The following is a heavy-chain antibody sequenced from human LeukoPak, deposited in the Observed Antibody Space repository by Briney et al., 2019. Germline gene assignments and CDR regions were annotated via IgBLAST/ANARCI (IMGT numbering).Heavy chain of an antibody. J-gene: IGHJ1*01. CDR2: ISAYNGNT. V-gene: IGHV1-18*01. CDR1: GYTFTSYG. Sequence: ASVKVSCKASGYTFTSYGISWVRQAPGQGLEWMGWISAYNGNTNYAQKLQGRVTMTTDTSTSTAYMELRSLRSDDTAVYYCARAAIRKQWVVPGPFQHWGQGTLVTVSS. D-gene: IGHD6-19*01. CDR3: ARAAIRKQWVVPGPFQH.